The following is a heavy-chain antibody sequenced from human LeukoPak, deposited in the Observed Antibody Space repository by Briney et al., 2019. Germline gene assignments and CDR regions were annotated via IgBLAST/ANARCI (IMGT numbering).Heavy chain of an antibody. CDR3: ARDTGDNFDY. CDR1: GFTFSNYW. Sequence: PGGSLRLSCAASGFTFSNYWMAWVRQVPGKGLEWVANIKQDASEKYYVDSVKGRFTISRDNAKNSLYLQMNSLRAEDTAVYYCARDTGDNFDYGGRGTLVTVSS. J-gene: IGHJ4*02. V-gene: IGHV3-7*01. D-gene: IGHD2-21*02. CDR2: IKQDASEK.